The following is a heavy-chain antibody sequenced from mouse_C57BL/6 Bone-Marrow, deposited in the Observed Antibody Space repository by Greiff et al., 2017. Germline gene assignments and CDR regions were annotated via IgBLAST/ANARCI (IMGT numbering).Heavy chain of an antibody. CDR3: ARADYGSSYVYFDY. CDR2: FHPYNDDT. Sequence: QVQLKESGAELVKPGASVKMSCKASGYTFTTYPIEWMKQNHGKSLEWIGNFHPYNDDTKYNEKFKGKATLTVEKSSSTVYLELSRLTSDDSAVYYCARADYGSSYVYFDYWGQGTTLTVSS. J-gene: IGHJ2*01. D-gene: IGHD1-1*01. CDR1: GYTFTTYP. V-gene: IGHV1-47*01.